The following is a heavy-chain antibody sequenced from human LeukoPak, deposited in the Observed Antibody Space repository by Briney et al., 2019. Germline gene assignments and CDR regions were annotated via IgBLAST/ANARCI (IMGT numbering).Heavy chain of an antibody. Sequence: GGSLRLSCAGSGFSFSSYWMHWVRQVPGKGLVWVSRINSDGSSRCYVDSVMGRFTISRDNAKNTLYLQLDSLRAEDTAVYYCARWLAVAGSSWFDPWGQGTLVSVSS. D-gene: IGHD6-19*01. V-gene: IGHV3-74*01. J-gene: IGHJ5*02. CDR3: ARWLAVAGSSWFDP. CDR2: INSDGSSR. CDR1: GFSFSSYW.